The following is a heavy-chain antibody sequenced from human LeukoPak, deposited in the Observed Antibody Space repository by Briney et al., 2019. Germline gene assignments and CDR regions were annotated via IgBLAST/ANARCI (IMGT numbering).Heavy chain of an antibody. V-gene: IGHV1-69*10. CDR2: MIPILHIT. CDR1: EYTFSNYA. Sequence: ASVKVSCKASEYTFSNYAISWVRQAPGQGLEWMGRMIPILHITNYAQKFQGRITITADKSTSTAYMELSRLRSEDTAVYYCAAPTRSVVALEYWGQGPLVAVSS. J-gene: IGHJ4*02. CDR3: AAPTRSVVALEY. D-gene: IGHD2-21*01.